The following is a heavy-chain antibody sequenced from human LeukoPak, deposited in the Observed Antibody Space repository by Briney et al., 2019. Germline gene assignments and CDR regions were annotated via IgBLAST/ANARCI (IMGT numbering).Heavy chain of an antibody. CDR3: AGATFGTDAFDI. CDR2: IYYSGST. D-gene: IGHD3-10*01. J-gene: IGHJ3*02. V-gene: IGHV4-39*07. CDR1: GGSISSGSYY. Sequence: PSETLSLTCTVSGGSISSGSYYWSWIRQPPGKGLEWIGSIYYSGSTYYNPSLKSRVTISLDTSKNKFSLKLSSVTAADTAVYYCAGATFGTDAFDIWGQGTMVTVSS.